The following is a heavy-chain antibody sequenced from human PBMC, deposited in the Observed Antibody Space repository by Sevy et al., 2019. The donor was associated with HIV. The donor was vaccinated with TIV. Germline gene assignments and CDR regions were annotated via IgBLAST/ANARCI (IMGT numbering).Heavy chain of an antibody. D-gene: IGHD2-21*02. Sequence: ASVKVSCKASGYTFTSYDINWVRQATGQGLEWMGWMNPNSGNIGYTQKFQGRVTMTRNTSISTAYMELSSLGFEDTAVYYCARAHCGGDCSKRYYFDYWGQGTLVTVSS. CDR1: GYTFTSYD. V-gene: IGHV1-8*01. J-gene: IGHJ4*02. CDR3: ARAHCGGDCSKRYYFDY. CDR2: MNPNSGNI.